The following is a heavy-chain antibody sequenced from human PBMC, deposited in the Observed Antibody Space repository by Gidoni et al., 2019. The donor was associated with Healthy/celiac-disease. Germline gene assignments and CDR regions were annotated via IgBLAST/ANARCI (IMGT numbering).Heavy chain of an antibody. V-gene: IGHV1-69*06. CDR1: GGTFSRYA. Sequence: QVHLVQSGAEVKKPGSSVKVSCKASGGTFSRYAISWVRQAPGQGLEWMGGIIPFFGTANYAQKFQGRVTITADKSTSTAYMELTSLRSEDTAVYYCAREASSPVYFDYWGQGTLVTVSS. CDR2: IIPFFGTA. J-gene: IGHJ4*02. CDR3: AREASSPVYFDY. D-gene: IGHD6-6*01.